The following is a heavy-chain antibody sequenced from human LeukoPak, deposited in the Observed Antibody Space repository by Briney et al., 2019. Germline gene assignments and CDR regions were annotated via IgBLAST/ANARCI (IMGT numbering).Heavy chain of an antibody. D-gene: IGHD2-2*02. CDR3: AGADYCDSTTCYRFDP. J-gene: IGHJ5*02. Sequence: ASVKVSCKASGYTFTGYYMHWVRQAPGQGLEWMGWINPSSGGTKYARKFQGRVTMTRDTSITTAYMELSRLRSDDTAVYYCAGADYCDSTTCYRFDPWGQGTLVTVSS. V-gene: IGHV1-2*02. CDR1: GYTFTGYY. CDR2: INPSSGGT.